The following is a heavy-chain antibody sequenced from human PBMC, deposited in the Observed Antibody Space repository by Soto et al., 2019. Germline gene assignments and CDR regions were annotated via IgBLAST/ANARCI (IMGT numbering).Heavy chain of an antibody. CDR2: IYHTGNT. D-gene: IGHD3-22*01. CDR1: GGSISSGVYY. J-gene: IGHJ5*02. CDR3: ARDFFDSSDYTTNWFDP. V-gene: IGHV4-39*01. Sequence: SETLSLTCTVSGGSISSGVYYWSWIRQHPRKGLEWIGNIYHTGNTYYNPSLKSRVTISVDTSKNQFSLKLTSVTAADAALYYCARDFFDSSDYTTNWFDPWGQGTLVTVSS.